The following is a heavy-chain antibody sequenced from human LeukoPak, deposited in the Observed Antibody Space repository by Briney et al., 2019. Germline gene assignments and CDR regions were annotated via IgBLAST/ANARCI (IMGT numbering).Heavy chain of an antibody. CDR2: MASDGSNI. Sequence: PGGSLRLSCAASGFIFSNYAMHWVRQAPGKGLEWVAVMASDGSNIYYAGSVTGRFTISRDNPTDTLYLQMNSLTAEDTALYYCARATDRSYDDFWSGYFSSFDYW. CDR3: ARATDRSYDDFWSGYFSSFDY. D-gene: IGHD3-3*01. J-gene: IGHJ4*01. V-gene: IGHV3-30-3*01. CDR1: GFIFSNYA.